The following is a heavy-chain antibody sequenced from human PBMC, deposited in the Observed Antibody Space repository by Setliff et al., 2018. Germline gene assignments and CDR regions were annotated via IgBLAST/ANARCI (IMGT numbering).Heavy chain of an antibody. CDR1: GFNFITYG. CDR2: ISPYSGET. V-gene: IGHV1-18*01. Sequence: ASVKVFCKTSGFNFITYGFSWVRQAPGQGLEWMGWISPYSGETNNAQKFQDRLSVTADTSSKTIYMELRSLTSDDTAVYFCTTSRAPRVVLAADFDLWGQGTLVTVSS. J-gene: IGHJ4*02. CDR3: TTSRAPRVVLAADFDL. D-gene: IGHD2-21*01.